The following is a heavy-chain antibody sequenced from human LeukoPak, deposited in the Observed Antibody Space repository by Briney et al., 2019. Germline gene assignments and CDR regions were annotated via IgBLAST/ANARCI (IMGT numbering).Heavy chain of an antibody. D-gene: IGHD5-24*01. CDR3: ARATRNGYDY. J-gene: IGHJ4*02. Sequence: GGSLRLSCAASGFTFRIYGMNWVRPAPGKGLEWASYIGHTGSDIYHAGTVKGRFTVSRDNAKNSLYLQMNSLRVEDTAVYYCARATRNGYDYWGQGALVTVSS. CDR2: IGHTGSDI. V-gene: IGHV3-48*01. CDR1: GFTFRIYG.